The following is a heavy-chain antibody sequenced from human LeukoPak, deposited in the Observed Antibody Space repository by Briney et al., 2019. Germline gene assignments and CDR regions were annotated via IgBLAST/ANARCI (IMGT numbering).Heavy chain of an antibody. V-gene: IGHV3-11*04. CDR3: ARVRIAAAGTRAGAFDI. J-gene: IGHJ3*02. Sequence: GGSLRLSCAAAGFTFSDYCMSWIRQAPGKGLEWVSYISSSGSTIYYADSVKGRITISRDNAKNSLYLQMNSLRAEDTAVYYCARVRIAAAGTRAGAFDIWGQGTMVTVSS. CDR2: ISSSGSTI. D-gene: IGHD6-13*01. CDR1: GFTFSDYC.